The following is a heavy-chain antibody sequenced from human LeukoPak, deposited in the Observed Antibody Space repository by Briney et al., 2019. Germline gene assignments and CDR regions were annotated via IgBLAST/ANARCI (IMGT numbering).Heavy chain of an antibody. V-gene: IGHV1-69*05. CDR2: IIPIFGTA. D-gene: IGHD6-19*01. CDR1: GGTFSSYA. J-gene: IGHJ6*03. CDR3: ARSEGWDSSGWSSRAYYYYYMDV. Sequence: ASVKVSCKXSGGTFSSYAISWVRQAPGQGLEWMGGIIPIFGTANYAQKFQGRVTITTDESTSTAYMELSSLRSEDTAVYYCARSEGWDSSGWSSRAYYYYYMDVWGKGTTVTVSS.